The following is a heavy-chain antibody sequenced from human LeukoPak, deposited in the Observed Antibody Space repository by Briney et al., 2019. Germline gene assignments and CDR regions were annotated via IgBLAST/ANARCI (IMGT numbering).Heavy chain of an antibody. V-gene: IGHV4-59*01. J-gene: IGHJ3*02. CDR3: ARGRGPYYDSSGYYRDAFDI. CDR1: GGSISSYY. D-gene: IGHD3-22*01. CDR2: IYYSGST. Sequence: PSETLSLTCTVPGGSISSYYWSWIRQPPGKGLEWIGYIYYSGSTNYNPSLKSRVTISVDTSKNQFSLKLSSVTAADTAVYYCARGRGPYYDSSGYYRDAFDIWGQGTMVTVSS.